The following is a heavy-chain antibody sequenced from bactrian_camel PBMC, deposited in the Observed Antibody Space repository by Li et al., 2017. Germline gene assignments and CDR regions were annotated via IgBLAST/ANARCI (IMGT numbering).Heavy chain of an antibody. J-gene: IGHJ4*01. V-gene: IGHV3S61*01. D-gene: IGHD7*01. CDR1: GKTNVLNC. CDR2: ITRIHGGT. CDR3: VADLGPPTRVFDDRDY. Sequence: HVQLVESGGGLVQPGGSLNLSCAAIGKTNVLNCMGWFRQAPGKEREGVAVITRIHGGTAYADSVKGRFTLSQDVAKSTLYLQMDSLKTEDTAVYYCVADLGPPTRVFDDRDYWGQGTQVTVS.